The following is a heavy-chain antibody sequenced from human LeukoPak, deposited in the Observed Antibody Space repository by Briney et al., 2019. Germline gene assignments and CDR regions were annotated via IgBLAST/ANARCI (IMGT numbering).Heavy chain of an antibody. V-gene: IGHV3-23*01. CDR1: GFTFSSYG. D-gene: IGHD3-10*01. CDR2: ISGSGGST. CDR3: AKDDERTRVRGVMSGFDY. Sequence: PGGSLRLSCAASGFTFSSYGMTWVRQAPGKGLEWVSGISGSGGSTYYADSVKGRFTISRDNSKNTLYLQMNSLRAEDTAVYYCAKDDERTRVRGVMSGFDYWGQGTLVTVSS. J-gene: IGHJ4*02.